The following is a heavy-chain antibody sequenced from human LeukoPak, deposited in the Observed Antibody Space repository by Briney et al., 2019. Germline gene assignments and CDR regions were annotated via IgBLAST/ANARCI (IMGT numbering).Heavy chain of an antibody. CDR3: ARVRLLAARPKGGWYYYMDV. Sequence: GGSLRLSCAASGFTFSDYYMSWIRQAPGRGLEWVSYISSSDTTIYYADSVKGRFTISRDNAKNSLYLQMNSLRAEDTSVYYCARVRLLAARPKGGWYYYMDVWGQGTTVTVSS. CDR1: GFTFSDYY. D-gene: IGHD6-6*01. CDR2: ISSSDTTI. V-gene: IGHV3-11*04. J-gene: IGHJ6*03.